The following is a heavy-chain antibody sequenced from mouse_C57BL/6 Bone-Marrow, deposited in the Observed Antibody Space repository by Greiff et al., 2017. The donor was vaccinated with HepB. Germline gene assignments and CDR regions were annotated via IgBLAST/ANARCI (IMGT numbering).Heavy chain of an antibody. D-gene: IGHD1-1*02. V-gene: IGHV1-15*01. J-gene: IGHJ4*01. CDR3: TRWGYYGAMDY. CDR2: IDPETGGT. Sequence: VQLQQSGAELVRPGASVTLSCKASGYTFTDYEMHWVKQTPVHGLEWIGAIDPETGGTAYNQKFKGKAILTADKSSSTAYMELRSLTSEDSAVYYCTRWGYYGAMDYWGQGTSVTVSS. CDR1: GYTFTDYE.